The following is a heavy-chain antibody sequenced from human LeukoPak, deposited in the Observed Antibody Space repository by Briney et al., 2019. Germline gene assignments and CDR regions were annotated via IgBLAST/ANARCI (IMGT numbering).Heavy chain of an antibody. Sequence: PGGSLRLSCAASGFTFSSYAMSWVRQAPGKGLEWVSAISGSGGSTYYADSVKGRFTISRDNSKNTLYLQMNSLRAEDTAVYYCAKLITIFGVVTKPYYFDYWGQGTPVTVSS. CDR2: ISGSGGST. D-gene: IGHD3-3*01. CDR3: AKLITIFGVVTKPYYFDY. J-gene: IGHJ4*02. V-gene: IGHV3-23*01. CDR1: GFTFSSYA.